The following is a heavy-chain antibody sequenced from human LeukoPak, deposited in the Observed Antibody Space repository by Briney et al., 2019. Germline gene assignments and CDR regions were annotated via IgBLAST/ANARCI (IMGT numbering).Heavy chain of an antibody. D-gene: IGHD1-7*01. CDR2: MNPDTEIT. CDR1: GYTFTNYD. Sequence: GASVKVSCKASGYTFTNYDLNWVRQASGQGLEWMGWMNPDTEITDYAQKFQGRVTMTRDPSISTAYMELSGLTSEDTAVYFCARSPDSGTTPLDYWGQGTLVTVSS. CDR3: ARSPDSGTTPLDY. V-gene: IGHV1-8*01. J-gene: IGHJ4*02.